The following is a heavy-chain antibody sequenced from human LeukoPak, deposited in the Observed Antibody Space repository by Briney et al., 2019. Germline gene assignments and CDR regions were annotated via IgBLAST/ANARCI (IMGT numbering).Heavy chain of an antibody. CDR3: ARGMKYSTGWYYMDV. V-gene: IGHV3-53*01. CDR1: GFSVSSNY. J-gene: IGHJ6*03. CDR2: IYSGGST. D-gene: IGHD6-19*01. Sequence: GGSLRLSCAASGFSVSSNYMNWVRQAPGKGLEWVSVIYSGGSTYYSDSVKGRFTISRDKSKNTLYFQMNSLRAEDTAVYYCARGMKYSTGWYYMDVWGKGTTVTISS.